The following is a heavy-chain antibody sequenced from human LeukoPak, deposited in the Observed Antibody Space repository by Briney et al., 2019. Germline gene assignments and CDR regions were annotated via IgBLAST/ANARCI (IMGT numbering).Heavy chain of an antibody. D-gene: IGHD3-3*01. CDR2: IYYSGST. CDR3: ARESTIFFQGDY. J-gene: IGHJ4*02. CDR1: GGSISSSSYY. V-gene: IGHV4-39*02. Sequence: PSETLSLTCTVSGGSISSSSYYWGWIRQPPGKGLEWIGSIYYSGSTYYNPSLKSRVTISVDTSKNQFSLKLSSVTAADTAVYYCARESTIFFQGDYWGQGTLVTVSS.